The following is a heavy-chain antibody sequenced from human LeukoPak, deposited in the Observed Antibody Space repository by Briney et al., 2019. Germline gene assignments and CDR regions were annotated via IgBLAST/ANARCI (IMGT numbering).Heavy chain of an antibody. D-gene: IGHD2-2*02. J-gene: IGHJ3*02. Sequence: PGGSLRLSCAASRFTVGDACMTWVRQAPGKGLEWVGRIKSKIDGGTTDYAAPVKGRFTISRDESKGPLYLPLNGLTTEDPAVYYSTAASIPDSGASTGDAFAIWGQGTMVTVSS. CDR3: TAASIPDSGASTGDAFAI. CDR1: RFTVGDAC. CDR2: IKSKIDGGTT. V-gene: IGHV3-15*01.